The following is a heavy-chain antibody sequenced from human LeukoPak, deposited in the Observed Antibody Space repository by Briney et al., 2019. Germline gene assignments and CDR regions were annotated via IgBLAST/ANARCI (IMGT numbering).Heavy chain of an antibody. CDR1: GYTFTGYY. D-gene: IGHD4-17*01. Sequence: ASVKVSCKASGYTFTGYYMHWVRQAPGQGLEWMGWINPSGGSTSYAQKFQGRVTMTRDTSTSTVYMELSSLRSEDTAVYYCARDQATVTTVGWFDPWGQGTLVTVSS. CDR3: ARDQATVTTVGWFDP. J-gene: IGHJ5*02. CDR2: INPSGGST. V-gene: IGHV1-46*01.